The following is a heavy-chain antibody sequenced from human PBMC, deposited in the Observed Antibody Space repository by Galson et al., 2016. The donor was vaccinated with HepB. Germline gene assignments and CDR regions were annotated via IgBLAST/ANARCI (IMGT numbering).Heavy chain of an antibody. CDR3: ARERFCSSATCYVGDAFHI. V-gene: IGHV3-48*01. D-gene: IGHD2-2*01. J-gene: IGHJ3*02. Sequence: SLRLSCAASGFTFSSYGMHWVRQAPGKGLEWVSYIASNRRTIYYADSARGRFTISRDNAKNSLYVQMDSLRAEDTAVYFCARERFCSSATCYVGDAFHIGGQGTMVTVSS. CDR2: IASNRRTI. CDR1: GFTFSSYG.